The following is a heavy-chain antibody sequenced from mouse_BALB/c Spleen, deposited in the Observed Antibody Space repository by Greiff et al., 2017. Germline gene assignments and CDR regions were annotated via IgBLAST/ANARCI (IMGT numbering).Heavy chain of an antibody. CDR2: IDPENGDT. D-gene: IGHD1-1*01. CDR1: GYTFTSYW. J-gene: IGHJ3*01. Sequence: VQLQQSGAELAKPGASVKMSCKASGYTFTSYWMHWVKQRPEQGLEWIGWIDPENGDTEYAPKFQGKATMTADTSSNTAYLQLSSLTSEDTAVYYCNFITTVGFAYWGQGTLVTVSA. CDR3: NFITTVGFAY. V-gene: IGHV14-4*02.